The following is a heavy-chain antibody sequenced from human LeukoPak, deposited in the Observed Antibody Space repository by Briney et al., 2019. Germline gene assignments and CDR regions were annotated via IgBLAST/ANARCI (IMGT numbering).Heavy chain of an antibody. Sequence: GGSLRLSCAASGFTFSDYNMNWVRQSPGKGLEWVSYISSSSSTIYYADSVKGRFTISRDNAKNSLYLQMNSLRAEDTAVYYCAELGITMIGGVWGKGTTVTISS. CDR3: AELGITMIGGV. CDR2: ISSSSSTI. V-gene: IGHV3-48*01. J-gene: IGHJ6*04. CDR1: GFTFSDYN. D-gene: IGHD3-10*02.